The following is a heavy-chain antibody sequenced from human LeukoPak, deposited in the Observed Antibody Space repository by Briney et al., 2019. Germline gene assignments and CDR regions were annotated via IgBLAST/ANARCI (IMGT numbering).Heavy chain of an antibody. CDR3: AKAEYYDFWSGLDY. CDR2: ISGSGGST. V-gene: IGHV3-23*01. D-gene: IGHD3-3*01. CDR1: GYTFSSYA. J-gene: IGHJ4*02. Sequence: GGSLRLSCAASGYTFSSYAMSWVRQAPGKGLEWVSAISGSGGSTYYADSVKGRFTISRDNPKNTLYLQMNSLRAEDTAVYYCAKAEYYDFWSGLDYWGQGTLVTVSS.